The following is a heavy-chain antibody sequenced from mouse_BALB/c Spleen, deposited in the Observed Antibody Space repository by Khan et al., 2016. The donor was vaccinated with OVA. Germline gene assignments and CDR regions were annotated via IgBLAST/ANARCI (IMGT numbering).Heavy chain of an antibody. CDR3: ARLLSNHDY. CDR1: GYTLTSYW. Sequence: QVQLQQSGAELVNPGASVNLSCKASGYTLTSYWMHWVKQRPGQGLEWIGEINPSNGRTNYNEKFKSTATLTVDKSSSTAYMQLSSPTPEDSAVYYCARLLSNHDYRGQGTTLTVSS. D-gene: IGHD2-10*01. J-gene: IGHJ2*01. V-gene: IGHV1S81*02. CDR2: INPSNGRT.